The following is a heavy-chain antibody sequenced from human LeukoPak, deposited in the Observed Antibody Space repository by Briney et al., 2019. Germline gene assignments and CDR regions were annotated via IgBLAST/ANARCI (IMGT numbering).Heavy chain of an antibody. CDR3: TRGLWSFDP. CDR2: IRSKAYGGTT. J-gene: IGHJ5*02. V-gene: IGHV3-49*04. Sequence: PGGSPRLSCTASGFTFGVFAMNWVRQAPGKGLEWVGFIRSKAYGGTTEYAASVKVRFTISRDDSKSIAYLQMNSLKTEDTAVYYCTRGLWSFDPWGQGTLVTVSS. D-gene: IGHD3-16*01. CDR1: GFTFGVFA.